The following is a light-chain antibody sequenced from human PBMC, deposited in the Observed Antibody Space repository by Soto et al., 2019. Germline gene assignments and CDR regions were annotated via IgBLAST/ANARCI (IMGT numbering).Light chain of an antibody. CDR2: KAS. CDR1: QSISSW. CDR3: QHYNSYLSS. J-gene: IGKJ3*01. Sequence: DIQMTQSPSTLSASVGDRVTITCRASQSISSWLAWYQQKPGKAPKLLIYKASSIESGVPSRFSGSGSGTEFTLTISSLQPDDFATYYCQHYNSYLSSFGPGTKVDIK. V-gene: IGKV1-5*03.